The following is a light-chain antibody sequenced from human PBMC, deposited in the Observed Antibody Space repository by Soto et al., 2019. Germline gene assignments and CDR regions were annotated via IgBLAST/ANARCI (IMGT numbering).Light chain of an antibody. CDR3: QQYSSYSPYT. V-gene: IGKV1-5*03. J-gene: IGKJ2*01. CDR1: QTISSW. Sequence: VEMTQTASTLSRPIRERVTITCRASQTISSWLAWYQQKPGTAPKLLIYEASTLHSGVPSRFTGSGSGTEFTLVISRLQPDDFATYYCQQYSSYSPYTFGHGTKVDIK. CDR2: EAS.